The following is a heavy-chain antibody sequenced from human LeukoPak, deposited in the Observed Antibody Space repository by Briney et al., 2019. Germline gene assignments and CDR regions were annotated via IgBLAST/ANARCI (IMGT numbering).Heavy chain of an antibody. V-gene: IGHV4-4*07. CDR2: IYTSGST. D-gene: IGHD2-8*01. J-gene: IGHJ5*02. CDR3: ARLGAVLTSVNWFDP. Sequence: PSQTLSLTCTVSGGSISSYYWSWIRQPAGKGLEWIGRIYTSGSTNYNPSLKSRVTMSVDTSKNQFSLKLTAVTAADTAVYYCARLGAVLTSVNWFDPWGQGTLVTVSS. CDR1: GGSISSYY.